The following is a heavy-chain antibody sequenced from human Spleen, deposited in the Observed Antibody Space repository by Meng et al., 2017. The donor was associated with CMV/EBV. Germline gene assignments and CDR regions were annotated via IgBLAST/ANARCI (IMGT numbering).Heavy chain of an antibody. J-gene: IGHJ6*02. Sequence: LSGAGSGFTFTTYGMSWVRQAPGKGLEWVSSISSTSSYIYYADSVKSRFTFSRDNAKNSLYLQMNSLRAEDTAVYYCARLTTDGMDVWGQGTTGTVSS. D-gene: IGHD4/OR15-4a*01. CDR2: ISSTSSYI. CDR1: GFTFTTYG. CDR3: ARLTTDGMDV. V-gene: IGHV3-21*01.